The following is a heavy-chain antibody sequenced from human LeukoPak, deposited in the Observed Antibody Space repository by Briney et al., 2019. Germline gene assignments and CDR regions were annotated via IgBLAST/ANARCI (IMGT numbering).Heavy chain of an antibody. D-gene: IGHD4-17*01. J-gene: IGHJ4*02. V-gene: IGHV4-39*01. CDR2: IYNSGIM. Sequence: SETLSPTCTVSGGSISSRRYYWGWIRQPPGQGLEWIGSIYNSGIMYYDPSLKSRVTISADTSKNQFSLNLISVTAADTAVYYCARHVGRAGDEPYFDYWGQGALVTVSS. CDR1: GGSISSRRYY. CDR3: ARHVGRAGDEPYFDY.